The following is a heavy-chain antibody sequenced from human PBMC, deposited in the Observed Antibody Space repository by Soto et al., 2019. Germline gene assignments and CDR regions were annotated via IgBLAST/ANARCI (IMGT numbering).Heavy chain of an antibody. J-gene: IGHJ3*02. Sequence: GSGPTLVNPTQTLTLTCSFSGFSLSTSGVGVGWIRQSPGKALEWLALIYWSGDEHYRPSLKSRLSIIKDTSKNHVVLIMTDMGPVDTATYYCARGLATLPVFAFDIWGQGTMVTVSS. V-gene: IGHV2-5*01. D-gene: IGHD6-6*01. CDR1: GFSLSTSGVG. CDR3: ARGLATLPVFAFDI. CDR2: IYWSGDE.